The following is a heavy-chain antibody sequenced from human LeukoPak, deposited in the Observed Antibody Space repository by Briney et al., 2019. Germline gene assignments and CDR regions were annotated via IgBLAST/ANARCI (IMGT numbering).Heavy chain of an antibody. CDR2: ISGSGNT. CDR3: ARATSGTYYYFDS. CDR1: GGSISSYH. V-gene: IGHV4-4*07. J-gene: IGHJ4*02. Sequence: PSETLSLTCTVSGGSISSYHWSWIRQPAGKGLVWIGRISGSGNTNYSPSLKSRLTMSVDTSKNQFSLKLSSVTAADTALYYCARATSGTYYYFDSWGRGTLVSVSS. D-gene: IGHD3-10*01.